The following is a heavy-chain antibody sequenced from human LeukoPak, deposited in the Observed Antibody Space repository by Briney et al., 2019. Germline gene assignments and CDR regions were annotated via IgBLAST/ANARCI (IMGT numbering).Heavy chain of an antibody. V-gene: IGHV4-59*01. CDR3: ARARLARFLEWLLDY. CDR1: GGSFSGYY. D-gene: IGHD3-3*01. J-gene: IGHJ4*02. CDR2: IYYSGST. Sequence: KPSETLSLTCAVYGGSFSGYYWSWIRQPPGKGLEWIGYIYYSGSTNYNPSLKSRVTISVDTSKNQFSLKLSSVTAADTAVYYCARARLARFLEWLLDYWGQGTLVTVSS.